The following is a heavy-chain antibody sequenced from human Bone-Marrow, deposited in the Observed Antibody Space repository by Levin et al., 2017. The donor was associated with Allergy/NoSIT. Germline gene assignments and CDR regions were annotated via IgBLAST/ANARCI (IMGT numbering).Heavy chain of an antibody. J-gene: IGHJ6*02. CDR3: ARGGGPGPTYSGMDF. CDR2: MNPNRAYT. Sequence: GESLKISCKASGYTFTNYDINWVRQAAGQGLEWMGWMNPNRAYTGSAQNFQGRVTITMDTSISTVYMEMRDLRSEDTATYYCARGGGPGPTYSGMDFWGQGTTVIVSS. CDR1: GYTFTNYD. V-gene: IGHV1-8*03. D-gene: IGHD1-1*01.